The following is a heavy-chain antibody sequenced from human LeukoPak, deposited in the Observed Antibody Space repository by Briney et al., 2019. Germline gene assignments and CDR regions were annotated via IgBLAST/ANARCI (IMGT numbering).Heavy chain of an antibody. CDR1: GFTFSSYW. J-gene: IGHJ4*02. Sequence: GGSLRLSCAASGFTFSSYWMSWVRQAPGKGLEWVASISSSSSYIYYADSVKGRFTISRDNAKNSLSLQMNSLRAEDTAVYYCARAESPFYFDYWGQGTLVTVSS. CDR3: ARAESPFYFDY. V-gene: IGHV3-21*01. CDR2: ISSSSSYI.